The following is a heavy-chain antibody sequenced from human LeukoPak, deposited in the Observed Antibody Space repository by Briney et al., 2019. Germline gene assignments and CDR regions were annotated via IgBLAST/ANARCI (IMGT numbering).Heavy chain of an antibody. CDR3: ARAMDGWFDP. CDR1: GFTFTSYS. D-gene: IGHD3/OR15-3a*01. J-gene: IGHJ5*02. V-gene: IGHV3-48*02. Sequence: GGSLRLSCVVSGFTFTSYSMSWVRQAPGKGLEWVSYISIGSSTRYYADSVKGRFTISRDNAKNSLYLQMNSLRDEDTAVYYCARAMDGWFDPWGQGTLVTVSS. CDR2: ISIGSSTR.